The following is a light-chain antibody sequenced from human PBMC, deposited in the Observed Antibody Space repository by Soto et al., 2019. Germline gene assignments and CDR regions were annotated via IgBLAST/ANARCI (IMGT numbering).Light chain of an antibody. CDR3: QQRSNWPPALT. CDR1: QSVTSDY. CDR2: DAS. J-gene: IGKJ4*01. Sequence: DIVLTQSPGTLSLSAGERATLSCRASQSVTSDYLAWYQQKPGQAPRLLIYDASNRATGIPARFSGSGSGTDFTLTISSLEPEDFAVYYCQQRSNWPPALTFGGGTKVEIK. V-gene: IGKV3-11*01.